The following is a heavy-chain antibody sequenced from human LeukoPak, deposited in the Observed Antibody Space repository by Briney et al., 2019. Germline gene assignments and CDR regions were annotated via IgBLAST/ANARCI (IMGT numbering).Heavy chain of an antibody. CDR1: GGSISSYY. V-gene: IGHV4-4*07. J-gene: IGHJ5*02. D-gene: IGHD3-3*01. CDR2: IYTSGST. CDR3: ARGGPRITIFGVVITEGSEYNWFDP. Sequence: SETLSLTCTVSGGSISSYYWSWIRQPAGKGLEWIGRIYTSGSTNYNPSLKSRVTISVDTSKNQFSLKLSSVTAADTAVYYCARGGPRITIFGVVITEGSEYNWFDPWGQGTLVTVSS.